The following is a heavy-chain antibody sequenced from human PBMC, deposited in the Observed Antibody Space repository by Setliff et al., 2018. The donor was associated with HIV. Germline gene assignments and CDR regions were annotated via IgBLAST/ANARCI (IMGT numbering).Heavy chain of an antibody. V-gene: IGHV4-61*02. CDR2: ISTSGST. CDR1: GGSISSGNYY. J-gene: IGHJ4*02. CDR3: ARGLSFYDPGGFDY. Sequence: SETLSLTCTVSGGSISSGNYYWNWIRQPAGKGLEWIGRISISTSGSTNYNPSLKSRVTISVDTSKNQFSLKLASVTAADTAVYYCARGLSFYDPGGFDYWGQGTLVTVSS. D-gene: IGHD3-22*01.